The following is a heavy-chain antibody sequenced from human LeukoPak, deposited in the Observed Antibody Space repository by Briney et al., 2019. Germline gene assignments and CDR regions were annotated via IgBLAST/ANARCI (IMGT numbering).Heavy chain of an antibody. CDR2: INPNSGGT. CDR1: GGTFTSYA. D-gene: IGHD6-13*01. V-gene: IGHV1-2*02. J-gene: IGHJ4*02. Sequence: ASVKLSCKASGGTFTSYAISWVRQAPGQGLEWMGWINPNSGGTNYAQKFQGRVTMTRDTSISTAYMEPSRLRSDATAVYYCAREGIAAAGNYWGQGTLVTVSS. CDR3: AREGIAAAGNY.